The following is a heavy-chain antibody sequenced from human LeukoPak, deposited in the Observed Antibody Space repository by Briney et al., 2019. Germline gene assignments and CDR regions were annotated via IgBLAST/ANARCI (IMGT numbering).Heavy chain of an antibody. CDR1: GYTFTSYD. D-gene: IGHD5-12*01. J-gene: IGHJ6*03. Sequence: GASVKVSCKASGYTFTSYDINWVRQATGQGLEWMGWMNPNSGNTGYAQKFQGRVTITRNTSISTASMELSSLRSEDTAVYYCARGPRGYGSYYMDVWGKGTTVTVSS. CDR3: ARGPRGYGSYYMDV. V-gene: IGHV1-8*02. CDR2: MNPNSGNT.